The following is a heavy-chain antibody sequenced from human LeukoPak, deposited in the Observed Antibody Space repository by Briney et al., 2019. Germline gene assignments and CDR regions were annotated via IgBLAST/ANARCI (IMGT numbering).Heavy chain of an antibody. CDR1: GYTFTDYY. CDR2: VDPEDGET. CDR3: ATDRSIPVATIIGGG. V-gene: IGHV1-69-2*01. J-gene: IGHJ4*02. D-gene: IGHD5-12*01. Sequence: ASVKISCKVSGYTFTDYYMHCVQQAPGKGLEWMGLVDPEDGETIYAEKFQGRVTITADTSTDTAYMVLSSLRSEDTAVYYCATDRSIPVATIIGGGWGQGTLVTVSS.